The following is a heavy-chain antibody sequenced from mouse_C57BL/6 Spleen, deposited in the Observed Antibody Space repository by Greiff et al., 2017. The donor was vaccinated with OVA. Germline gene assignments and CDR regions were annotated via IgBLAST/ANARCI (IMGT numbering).Heavy chain of an antibody. CDR2: IHPNSGST. CDR1: GYTFTSYW. CDR3: ARPINYDYDGLTIDY. Sequence: QVQLQQPGAELVKPGASVKLSCKASGYTFTSYWMHWVKQRPGQGLEWIGMIHPNSGSTNYNEKFKSKATLTVDKSSSTAYMQLSSLTSEDSAVYYCARPINYDYDGLTIDYWGQGTSVTVSS. V-gene: IGHV1-64*01. J-gene: IGHJ4*01. D-gene: IGHD2-4*01.